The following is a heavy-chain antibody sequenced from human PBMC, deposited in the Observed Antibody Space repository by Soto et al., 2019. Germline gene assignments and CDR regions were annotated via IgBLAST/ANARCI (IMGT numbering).Heavy chain of an antibody. V-gene: IGHV4-59*12. CDR1: GGSISSYY. J-gene: IGHJ6*02. D-gene: IGHD4-17*01. Sequence: QVQLQESGPGLVKPSETLSLTCTVSGGSISSYYWSWIRQPPGKGLEWIGYIYYSGSTNYNPSLKSRVTISVDTSKNPFSLKLSSVTAADTAVYYCAREGLDGGYYYYYGMDVWGQGTTVTVSS. CDR2: IYYSGST. CDR3: AREGLDGGYYYYYGMDV.